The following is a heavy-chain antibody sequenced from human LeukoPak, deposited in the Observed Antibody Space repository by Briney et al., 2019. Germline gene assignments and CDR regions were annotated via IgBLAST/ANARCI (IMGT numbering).Heavy chain of an antibody. D-gene: IGHD6-13*01. CDR3: ARGVYIAAAQYGY. CDR2: IYYSETT. CDR1: GGSISSYY. Sequence: SETLSLTCTVSGGSISSYYWGWIRPPPGKGLEWIGYIYYSETTNYNPSLKSRVTISVDTSKNQFSLKLSSVTAADTAVYYCARGVYIAAAQYGYWGQGTLVTVSS. J-gene: IGHJ4*02. V-gene: IGHV4-59*01.